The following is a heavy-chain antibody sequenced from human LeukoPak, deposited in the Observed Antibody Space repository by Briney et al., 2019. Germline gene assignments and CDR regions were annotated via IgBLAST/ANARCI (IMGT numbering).Heavy chain of an antibody. CDR1: GYSFTSYY. CDR2: IDPSGGST. D-gene: IGHD1-1*01. V-gene: IGHV1-46*01. J-gene: IGHJ4*02. CDR3: ARDNTATGPFDN. Sequence: ASVKLSCTSSGYSFTSYYMHWVRQPPGQGLEWMGIIDPSGGSTSYAQKFQGRVTMTRDTSTSTVYMELSSLRSEDTAVYYCARDNTATGPFDNWGEGTLVTVSS.